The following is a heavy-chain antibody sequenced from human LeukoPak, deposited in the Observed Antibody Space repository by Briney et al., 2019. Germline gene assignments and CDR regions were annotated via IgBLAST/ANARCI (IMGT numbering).Heavy chain of an antibody. D-gene: IGHD6-13*01. J-gene: IGHJ5*02. Sequence: KSSETLSLTCAVYGGSFSGYYWSWIRQPPGKGLEWIGEINHSGSTNYNPSLKSRVTISVDTSKNQFSLKLSSVTAADTAVYYCARGWRAAASNWFDPWGQGTLVTVSS. CDR2: INHSGST. CDR1: GGSFSGYY. V-gene: IGHV4-34*01. CDR3: ARGWRAAASNWFDP.